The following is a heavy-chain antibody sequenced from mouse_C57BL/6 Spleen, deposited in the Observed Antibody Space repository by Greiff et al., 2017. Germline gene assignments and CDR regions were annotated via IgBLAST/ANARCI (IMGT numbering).Heavy chain of an antibody. D-gene: IGHD1-1*01. Sequence: QVQLQQSGAELVKPGASVKISCKASGYAFSSYWMNWVKQRPGKGLEWIGQIYPGDGDTNYNGKFKGKATLTADKSSSTAYMQLSSLTSEDSAVYFCARNLYGSSNYFDYWGQGTTLTVSS. CDR1: GYAFSSYW. CDR3: ARNLYGSSNYFDY. CDR2: IYPGDGDT. V-gene: IGHV1-80*01. J-gene: IGHJ2*01.